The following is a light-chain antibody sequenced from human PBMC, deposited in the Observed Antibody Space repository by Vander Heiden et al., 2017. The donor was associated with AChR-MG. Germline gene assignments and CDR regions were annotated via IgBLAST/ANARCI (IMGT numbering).Light chain of an antibody. CDR1: SSNIGSNT. CDR3: AAWDDSLNGYVV. V-gene: IGLV1-44*01. Sequence: QSVLTQPPQASGNPVQTGTISCSGSSSNIGSNTVNWYQQLPGTAPKLLIYSNNQRPSGVPDRFSGSKSGTSASLAISGLQSEDEADYYCAAWDDSLNGYVVFGGGTKLTVL. CDR2: SNN. J-gene: IGLJ2*01.